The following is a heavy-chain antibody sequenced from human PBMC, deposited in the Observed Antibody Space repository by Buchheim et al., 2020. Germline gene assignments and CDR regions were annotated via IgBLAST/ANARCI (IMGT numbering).Heavy chain of an antibody. Sequence: EVQLVESGGGLVQPGGSLRLSCAASGFTFSSYEMNWVRQAPGKGLEWVSYISSSGSTIYYADSVKGRFTTSRDSAEKVLYLQMNSLRAEDTAVYYCARVRRLGDMTYFFDYWGQGTL. CDR3: ARVRRLGDMTYFFDY. V-gene: IGHV3-48*03. D-gene: IGHD2/OR15-2a*01. CDR1: GFTFSSYE. J-gene: IGHJ4*02. CDR2: ISSSGSTI.